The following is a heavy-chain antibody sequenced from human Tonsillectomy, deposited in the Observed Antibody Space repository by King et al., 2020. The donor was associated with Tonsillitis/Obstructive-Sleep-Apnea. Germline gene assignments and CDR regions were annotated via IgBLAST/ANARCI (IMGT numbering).Heavy chain of an antibody. D-gene: IGHD4/OR15-4a*01. V-gene: IGHV2-5*01. CDR3: AHTSVLTPYFDY. CDR2: IYWNENK. CDR1: GFSLSTNGLG. J-gene: IGHJ4*02. Sequence: ITLKESGPTLVKPTQTLTLTCSFSGFSLSTNGLGVGWFRQPPGKALECLALIYWNENKRYSPSLESSLTITKDTSKNQVVLTMTDVDPVDTATYYCAHTSVLTPYFDYWGQGTLVSVSS.